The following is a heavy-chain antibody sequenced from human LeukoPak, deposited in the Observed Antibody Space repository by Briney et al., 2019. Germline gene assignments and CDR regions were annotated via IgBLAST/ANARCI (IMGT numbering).Heavy chain of an antibody. CDR1: GYTFTSYG. D-gene: IGHD2-21*02. J-gene: IGHJ4*02. CDR2: ISAYNGNT. Sequence: SVKVSCKASGYTFTSYGISWVRQAPGQGLEWMGWISAYNGNTNYAQKLQGRVTMTTDTSTSTAYMELRSLRSDDTAVYYCARDRQVNCGGDCYTESFDYWGQGTLVTVSS. CDR3: ARDRQVNCGGDCYTESFDY. V-gene: IGHV1-18*01.